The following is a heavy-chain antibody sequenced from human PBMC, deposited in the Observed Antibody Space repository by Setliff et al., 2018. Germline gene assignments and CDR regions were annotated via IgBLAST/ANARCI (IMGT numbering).Heavy chain of an antibody. D-gene: IGHD3-22*01. J-gene: IGHJ4*02. CDR3: AKGQGQYYDSSGYYGRVLDY. V-gene: IGHV3-23*05. Sequence: ETLSLTCTVSGGSISSSSYYWGWIRQPPGKGLEWVSSIHGEGINTYYADSVKGRFTISRDNSKNTLFLEMNSLRTEDTAVYYCAKGQGQYYDSSGYYGRVLDYWGQGTLVTVSS. CDR2: IHGEGINT. CDR1: GGSISSSSYY.